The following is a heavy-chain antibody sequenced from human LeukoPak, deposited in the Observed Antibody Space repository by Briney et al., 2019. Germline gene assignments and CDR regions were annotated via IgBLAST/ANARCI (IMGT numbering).Heavy chain of an antibody. V-gene: IGHV1-8*01. CDR1: GYTFTSYD. CDR3: ARVVSSSPIHNFDY. CDR2: MNPNSGNT. Sequence: KVSCKASGYTFTSYDINWGRQATGQGLYWMGRMNPNSGNTGYAQKFQGRVTMTRNTSVSTAYMELSSLRSEDTAVYYCARVVSSSPIHNFDYWGQGTLVTVSS. D-gene: IGHD6-6*01. J-gene: IGHJ4*02.